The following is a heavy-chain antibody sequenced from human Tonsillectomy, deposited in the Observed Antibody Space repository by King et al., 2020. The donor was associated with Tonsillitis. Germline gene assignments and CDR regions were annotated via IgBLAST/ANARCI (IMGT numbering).Heavy chain of an antibody. CDR2: IWSDGSNE. J-gene: IGHJ3*02. Sequence: VQLVESGGGVVQPGRSLRLSCAASGFTFSNYGMHWVRQAPGKGLEWVAVIWSDGSNEYYADSVKGRFTISRDNSKNTLYLQMNSLRAEDTAVYYCARDRGDHAFDIWGQGTMDTVPS. CDR1: GFTFSNYG. D-gene: IGHD2-21*01. CDR3: ARDRGDHAFDI. V-gene: IGHV3-33*01.